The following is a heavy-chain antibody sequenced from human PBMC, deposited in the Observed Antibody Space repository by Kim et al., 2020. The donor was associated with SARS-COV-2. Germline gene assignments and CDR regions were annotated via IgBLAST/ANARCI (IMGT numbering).Heavy chain of an antibody. Sequence: ASVKVSCKASGYTFTSYYMHWVRQAPGQGLEWMGIINPSGGSTSYAQKFQGRVTMTRDTSTSTVYMELSSLRSEDTAVYYCARGKEFGWVLQSERYYYCGLDVWGQGTTVTVSS. CDR2: INPSGGST. V-gene: IGHV1-46*01. J-gene: IGHJ6*02. CDR1: GYTFTSYY. CDR3: ARGKEFGWVLQSERYYYCGLDV. D-gene: IGHD3-9*01.